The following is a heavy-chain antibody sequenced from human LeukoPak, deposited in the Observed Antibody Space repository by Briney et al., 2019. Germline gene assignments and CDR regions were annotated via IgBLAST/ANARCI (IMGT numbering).Heavy chain of an antibody. CDR2: ISGSGGST. D-gene: IGHD2-2*01. CDR1: GFTFSSYA. CDR3: AKASDIVVVPAAREGFDY. J-gene: IGHJ4*02. Sequence: GGSLRLSCAASGFTFSSYAMSWVRQAPGKGLEWVSAISGSGGSTYYADSVKGRFTISRDNSKNTLYLQMNSLRAEDTAVYYCAKASDIVVVPAAREGFDYWGQGTLVTVSS. V-gene: IGHV3-23*01.